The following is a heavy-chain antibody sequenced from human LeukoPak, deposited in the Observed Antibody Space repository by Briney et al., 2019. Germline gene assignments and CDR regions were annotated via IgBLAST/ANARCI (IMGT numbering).Heavy chain of an antibody. D-gene: IGHD6-13*01. CDR2: ISSSSYT. CDR3: ARDRDSSSWYVNWFDP. Sequence: PGGSLRLSCAASGFTFSDYYMSWIRQAPGKGLEWVSYISSSSYTNYADSVKGRFTISRDNAKNSLYLQMNSLRAEDTAVYYCARDRDSSSWYVNWFDPWGQGTLVTVSS. V-gene: IGHV3-11*06. J-gene: IGHJ5*02. CDR1: GFTFSDYY.